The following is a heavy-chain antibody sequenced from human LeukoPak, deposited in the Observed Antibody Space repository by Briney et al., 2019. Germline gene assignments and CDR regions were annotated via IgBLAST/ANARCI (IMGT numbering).Heavy chain of an antibody. J-gene: IGHJ4*02. CDR1: GYSFSSYW. Sequence: GESLKISCKGSGYSFSSYWIGWVRQMPGKGLEWMGIIYPGDSDTTYSRSFQGQVTISADKSISAAYLQWSSLKASDTAMYYCARRAHCGGDCYAVDYWGQGTLVTVSS. CDR3: ARRAHCGGDCYAVDY. V-gene: IGHV5-51*01. CDR2: IYPGDSDT. D-gene: IGHD2-21*02.